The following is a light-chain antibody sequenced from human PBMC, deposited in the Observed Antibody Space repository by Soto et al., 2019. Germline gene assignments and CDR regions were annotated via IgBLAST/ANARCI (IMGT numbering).Light chain of an antibody. CDR2: EVS. CDR1: SSDVGGYKY. CDR3: SSYTSSSTVV. J-gene: IGLJ2*01. V-gene: IGLV2-14*01. Sequence: QSALTQPASVSGSPGQSITISCTGTSSDVGGYKYVSWYQQHPGKAPKLMIYEVSNRPSGVSNHFSGSKSGNTASLSISGLQAEDEADYYCSSYTSSSTVVFGGGTKVTVL.